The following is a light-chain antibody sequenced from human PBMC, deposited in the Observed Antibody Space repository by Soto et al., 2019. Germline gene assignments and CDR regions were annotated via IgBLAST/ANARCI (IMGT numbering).Light chain of an antibody. CDR2: GVN. Sequence: QSVLTQPASVSGSPGQSITVSCTGTYSDIGAYDSVSWYQHHPGRAPKLLIYGVNRRPSGISYRFSASTSGNTASLTISGLQAEDEADYYCTSYTTDTTYVFGTGTKVT. V-gene: IGLV2-14*01. CDR3: TSYTTDTTYV. J-gene: IGLJ1*01. CDR1: YSDIGAYDS.